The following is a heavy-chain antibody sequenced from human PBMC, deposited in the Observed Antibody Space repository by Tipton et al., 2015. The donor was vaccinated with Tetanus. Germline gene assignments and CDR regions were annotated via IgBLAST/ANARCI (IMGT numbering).Heavy chain of an antibody. D-gene: IGHD6-6*01. CDR3: ARDQGGGRIVRLNWLDP. CDR1: GGSIRSGGYY. V-gene: IGHV4-31*03. Sequence: TLSLTCTVPGGSIRSGGYYWTWIRQHPERGLEWIGYIYYTGNTYYNPSLKSRVTISVDSSKNQFSLNLSSVTAADTGVYYCARDQGGGRIVRLNWLDPWGQGTLVTVSS. CDR2: IYYTGNT. J-gene: IGHJ5*02.